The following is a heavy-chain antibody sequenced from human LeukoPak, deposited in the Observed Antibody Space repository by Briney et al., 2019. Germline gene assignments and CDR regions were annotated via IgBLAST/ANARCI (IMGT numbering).Heavy chain of an antibody. CDR3: ARAWCSSTSCLDY. J-gene: IGHJ4*02. CDR1: GGSFSGYY. Sequence: SETLSLTCAVYGGSFSGYYWSWIRQPPGKGLEWIGEINHRGSTNYNPSLKSRVTISVDTSKNQFSLKLSSVTAADTAVYYCARAWCSSTSCLDYWGQGTLVTVSS. D-gene: IGHD2-2*01. CDR2: INHRGST. V-gene: IGHV4-34*01.